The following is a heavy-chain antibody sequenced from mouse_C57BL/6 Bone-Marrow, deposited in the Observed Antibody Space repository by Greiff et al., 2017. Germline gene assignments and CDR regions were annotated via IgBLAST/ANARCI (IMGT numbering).Heavy chain of an antibody. CDR2: IFPGSGST. Sequence: VQLQQSGPELVRPGASVKISCKAPGYTFTSHWMQWVRQRPGQGLEWIGEIFPGSGSTYYNEKFKGKATLTVGTSSSTAYMQLSSLTSEDSAVYFCARVTTVVATDYYAMDYWGQGTSVTVSS. CDR1: GYTFTSHW. CDR3: ARVTTVVATDYYAMDY. J-gene: IGHJ4*01. V-gene: IGHV1-56*01. D-gene: IGHD1-1*01.